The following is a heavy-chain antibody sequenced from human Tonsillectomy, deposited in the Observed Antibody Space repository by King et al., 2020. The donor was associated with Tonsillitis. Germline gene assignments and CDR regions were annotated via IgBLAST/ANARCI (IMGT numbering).Heavy chain of an antibody. D-gene: IGHD2-15*01. V-gene: IGHV3-21*01. Sequence: VQLVESGGGLVKPGGSLRLSCAASGFTFSSYSMNWVRQAPGKGLEWVSSISSSSSYIYYADSVKGRFTISRDNAKNSLYLQMNSLRAEDTAVYYCARELGYCSGGSYYFDYWGQGTLVTVSS. CDR3: ARELGYCSGGSYYFDY. CDR2: ISSSSSYI. J-gene: IGHJ4*02. CDR1: GFTFSSYS.